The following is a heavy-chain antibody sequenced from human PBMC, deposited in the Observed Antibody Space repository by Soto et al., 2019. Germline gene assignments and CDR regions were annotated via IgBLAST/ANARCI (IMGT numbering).Heavy chain of an antibody. D-gene: IGHD3-3*01. V-gene: IGHV3-73*01. CDR1: GFTFSGSA. CDR2: IRSKANSYAT. Sequence: GSLRLSCAASGFTFSGSAMHWVRQASGKGLEWVGRIRSKANSYATAYAASVKGRFTISRDDSKNTAYLQMNSLKTEDTAVYYCTILNYDSWSGRRDYWGQGTQVTVSS. J-gene: IGHJ4*02. CDR3: TILNYDSWSGRRDY.